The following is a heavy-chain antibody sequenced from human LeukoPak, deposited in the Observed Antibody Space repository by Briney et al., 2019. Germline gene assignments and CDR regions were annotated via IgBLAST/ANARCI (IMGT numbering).Heavy chain of an antibody. V-gene: IGHV4-59*11. D-gene: IGHD2-2*01. CDR1: GGSISSHY. J-gene: IGHJ5*02. CDR3: ARTSGWFDP. CDR2: IYYSGST. Sequence: PSETLSLTCTVSGGSISSHYWSWIRQPPGKGLEWIGYIYYSGSTNYNPSLKHRVTISVDTSKNQFSLKLSSVAAADTAVYYCARTSGWFDPWGQGTLVTVSS.